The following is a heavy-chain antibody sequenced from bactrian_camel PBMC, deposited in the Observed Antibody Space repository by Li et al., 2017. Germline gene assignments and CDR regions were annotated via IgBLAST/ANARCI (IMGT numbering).Heavy chain of an antibody. V-gene: IGHV3S53*01. CDR2: VDCDGST. CDR3: AAAALGSDCGRQDEHRS. CDR1: GGFDDADA. J-gene: IGHJ4*01. D-gene: IGHD1*01. Sequence: HVQLVESGGGSVQIGGSLTLACAASGGFDDADAEWGWFRQAPGKEREGVAAVDCDGSTNYAISVKGRSTISNDNAKNILYLQMNSLKSEDTAVYYCAAAALGSDCGRQDEHRSWGQGTQVTVS.